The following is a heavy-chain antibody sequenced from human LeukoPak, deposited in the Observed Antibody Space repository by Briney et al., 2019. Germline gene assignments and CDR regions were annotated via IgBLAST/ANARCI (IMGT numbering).Heavy chain of an antibody. V-gene: IGHV3-33*01. CDR3: ARDLWYYDSSGYYYYYYGMDV. Sequence: PGGSLRLSCAASGFTFSSYGMHWVRQAPGKGLEWVAVIWYDGSNKYYADSVKGRFTISRDNSKNTLYLQMNSLRAEDTAVYYCARDLWYYDSSGYYYYYYGMDVWGQGTTVTVSS. J-gene: IGHJ6*02. D-gene: IGHD3-22*01. CDR1: GFTFSSYG. CDR2: IWYDGSNK.